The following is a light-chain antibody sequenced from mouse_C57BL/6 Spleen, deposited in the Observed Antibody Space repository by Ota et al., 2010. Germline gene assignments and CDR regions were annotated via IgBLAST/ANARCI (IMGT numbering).Light chain of an antibody. V-gene: IGKV13-85*01. CDR1: DHIYNW. Sequence: DIQMTQXSSYLSVSLGGRVTITCKASDHIYNWLAWYQQKPGNAPRLLISGSTSLESGVPARFSGSGSESDFTLTIDPVEEDDAAMYYCMQSMEDPFTFGSGTKLEIK. CDR3: MQSMEDPFT. J-gene: IGKJ4*01. CDR2: GST.